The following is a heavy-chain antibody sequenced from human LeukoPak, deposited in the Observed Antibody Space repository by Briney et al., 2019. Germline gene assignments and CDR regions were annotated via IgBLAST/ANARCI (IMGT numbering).Heavy chain of an antibody. Sequence: GASVKVSCKASGYTFTSYAMHWVRQAPGQRLEWMGWINAGNGNTKYSQKFQGRVTITRYTSASTAYMELRSLRSEDTAVYYCASSYYVWGSYRPTYYFDYWGQGTLVTVSS. CDR3: ASSYYVWGSYRPTYYFDY. J-gene: IGHJ4*02. CDR2: INAGNGNT. D-gene: IGHD3-16*02. V-gene: IGHV1-3*01. CDR1: GYTFTSYA.